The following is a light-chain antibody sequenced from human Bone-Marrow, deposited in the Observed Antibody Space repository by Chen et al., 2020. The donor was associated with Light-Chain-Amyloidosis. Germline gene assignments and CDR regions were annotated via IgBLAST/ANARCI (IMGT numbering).Light chain of an antibody. CDR1: SSNIGAGYE. CDR3: QSYDISLSFWV. Sequence: QSVLTQPPSGSGAPGQRVTISCTGSSSNIGAGYEVHWYQRLPGTAPKLLIYGNSNRPSGVPDRFSGSKSGTSASLAITGLQAEDEADYYCQSYDISLSFWVFGGGTKLTVL. CDR2: GNS. V-gene: IGLV1-40*01. J-gene: IGLJ3*02.